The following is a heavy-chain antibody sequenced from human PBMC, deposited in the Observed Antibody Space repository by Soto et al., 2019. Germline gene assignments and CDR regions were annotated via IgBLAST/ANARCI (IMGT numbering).Heavy chain of an antibody. Sequence: ASVKVSCKASGYTFTSYDTNWVRQATGQGLEWMGWMNPNSGNTGYAQKFQGRVTMTRNTSISTAYMELSSLRSEDPAVYYCARAGTLLWLGELWDGYYYNMAVGGKGTTVPVSS. CDR2: MNPNSGNT. CDR3: ARAGTLLWLGELWDGYYYNMAV. D-gene: IGHD3-10*01. CDR1: GYTFTSYD. J-gene: IGHJ6*03. V-gene: IGHV1-8*01.